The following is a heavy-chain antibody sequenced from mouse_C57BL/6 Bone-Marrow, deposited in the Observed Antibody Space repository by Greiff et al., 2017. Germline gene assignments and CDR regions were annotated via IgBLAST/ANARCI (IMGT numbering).Heavy chain of an antibody. CDR3: ARSRGRDFDY. CDR1: GYTFTDYY. J-gene: IGHJ2*01. Sequence: EVQLQQSGPELVKPGASVKISCKASGYTFTDYYMNWVKQSHGKSLEWIGDINPNNGGTSYNQKFKGKATLTVDKSSSTAYMELRSLTSEDSAVXYCARSRGRDFDYWGQGTTLTVSS. CDR2: INPNNGGT. V-gene: IGHV1-26*01. D-gene: IGHD3-1*01.